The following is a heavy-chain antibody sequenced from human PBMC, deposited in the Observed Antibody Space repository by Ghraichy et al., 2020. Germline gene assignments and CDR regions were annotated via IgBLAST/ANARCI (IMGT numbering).Heavy chain of an antibody. V-gene: IGHV3-73*01. CDR2: MKTKTNNYAT. CDR3: TSPPHDASDHMDY. D-gene: IGHD1-14*01. CDR1: GFTFSGSL. J-gene: IGHJ4*02. Sequence: GGSLRLSCEASGFTFSGSLVQWVRQASGKGLEWVARMKTKTNNYATAYAPSVRGRFTISRDDSKNTAYLQMNSLKTEDTAVYYCTSPPHDASDHMDYWGQGTLVTVSS.